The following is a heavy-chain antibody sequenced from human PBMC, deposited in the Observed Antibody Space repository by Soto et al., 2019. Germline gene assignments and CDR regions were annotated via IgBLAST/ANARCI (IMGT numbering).Heavy chain of an antibody. Sequence: SETLSLTCTVSGGYISSYYWSWIRQPPGKGLEWIGYIYYSGSTNYNPSLKSRVTISVDTSKNQFSLKLSSVTAADTAVYYCARDLRVHAFDIWGQGTMVTVSS. CDR1: GGYISSYY. V-gene: IGHV4-59*01. J-gene: IGHJ3*02. CDR2: IYYSGST. CDR3: ARDLRVHAFDI.